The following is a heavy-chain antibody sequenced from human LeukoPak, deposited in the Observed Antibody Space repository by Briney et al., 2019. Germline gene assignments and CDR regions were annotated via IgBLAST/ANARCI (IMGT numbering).Heavy chain of an antibody. Sequence: PSETLSLTCTVSGGSISSSSYYWGWIRQPPGKGLEWIGSIYYSGSTYYNPSLKSRVTISVDTSKNQFSLKLSSVTAADTAVYYCARHTVATKPYWYFDLWGRGTLVTASS. CDR2: IYYSGST. CDR3: ARHTVATKPYWYFDL. D-gene: IGHD5-12*01. J-gene: IGHJ2*01. V-gene: IGHV4-39*01. CDR1: GGSISSSSYY.